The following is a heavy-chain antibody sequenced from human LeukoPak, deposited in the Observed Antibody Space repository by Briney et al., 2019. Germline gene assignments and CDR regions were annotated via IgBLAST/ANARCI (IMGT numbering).Heavy chain of an antibody. V-gene: IGHV4-59*01. Sequence: SETLSLTCTVSGGSISSYYWSWIRQPPGKRLEWIGYTHYSGSTDKNPSLWSRVTISVDTSKNQISLKLSSVTAADTAVYYCGRRTFYDTLTGYKYWYFDLWGRGTLSLSPQ. CDR3: GRRTFYDTLTGYKYWYFDL. CDR2: THYSGST. CDR1: GGSISSYY. D-gene: IGHD3-9*01. J-gene: IGHJ2*01.